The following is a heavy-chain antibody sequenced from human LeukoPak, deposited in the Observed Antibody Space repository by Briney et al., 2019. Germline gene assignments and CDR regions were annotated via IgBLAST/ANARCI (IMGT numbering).Heavy chain of an antibody. D-gene: IGHD3-10*01. CDR3: ARAPGIMARGWFDP. J-gene: IGHJ5*02. CDR2: ISGYNGHT. Sequence: ASVKVSCKASGGTFSSYAISWVRQAPGQGLEWMGWISGYNGHTNYAQKFQGRVTMTTDTSTSTAYMELRSLRSDDTALYYCARAPGIMARGWFDPWGQGTLVTVSS. V-gene: IGHV1-18*01. CDR1: GGTFSSYA.